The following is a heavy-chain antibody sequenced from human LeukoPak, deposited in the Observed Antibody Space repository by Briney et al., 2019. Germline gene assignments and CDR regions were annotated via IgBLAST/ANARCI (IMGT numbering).Heavy chain of an antibody. CDR1: GGSINTYF. J-gene: IGHJ1*01. V-gene: IGHV4-59*01. CDR2: IYYSGST. CDR3: ARGVTGGWYGDFQH. Sequence: SETLSLTCTVSGGSINTYFWSWIRQPPGKGLEWIGYIYYSGSTNYNPSLKSPVTISVDTSKNQFSLKLSSVTAADTAVYYCARGVTGGWYGDFQHWGQGTLVTVSS. D-gene: IGHD6-19*01.